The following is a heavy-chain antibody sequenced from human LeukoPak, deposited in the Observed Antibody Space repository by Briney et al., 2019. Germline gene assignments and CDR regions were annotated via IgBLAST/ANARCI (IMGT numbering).Heavy chain of an antibody. J-gene: IGHJ6*03. V-gene: IGHV4-39*07. D-gene: IGHD2-2*02. CDR2: IYYSGST. Sequence: SETLSLTCTVSGGSISSSSYYWGWIRQPPGEGLEWIGSIYYSGSTNYNPSLKSRVTISVDTSKNQFSLKLSSVTAADTAVYYCAQIPAAIQGYYYYYMDVWGKGTTVTVSS. CDR1: GGSISSSSYY. CDR3: AQIPAAIQGYYYYYMDV.